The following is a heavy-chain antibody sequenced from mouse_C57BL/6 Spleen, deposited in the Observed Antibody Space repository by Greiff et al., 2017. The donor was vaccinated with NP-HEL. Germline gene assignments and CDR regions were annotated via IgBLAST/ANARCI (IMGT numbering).Heavy chain of an antibody. CDR2: IDPSDSYT. J-gene: IGHJ1*03. CDR3: ARWGLDDGSSYDWYFDV. Sequence: VQLQQPGAELVMPGASVKLSCKASGYTFTSYWMHWVKQRPGQGLEWIGEIDPSDSYTNYNQKFKGKSTLTVDKSSSTAYMQLSSLTSEDSAVYYCARWGLDDGSSYDWYFDVWGTGTTVTVSS. D-gene: IGHD1-1*01. CDR1: GYTFTSYW. V-gene: IGHV1-69*01.